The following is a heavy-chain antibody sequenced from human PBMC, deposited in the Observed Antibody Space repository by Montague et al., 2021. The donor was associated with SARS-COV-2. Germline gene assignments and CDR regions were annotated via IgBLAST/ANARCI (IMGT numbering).Heavy chain of an antibody. CDR1: GGSITSSAYF. CDR3: ASLGSPAYCGGDCYLRGYGTDG. J-gene: IGHJ6*02. Sequence: SETLSLTCTVSGGSITSSAYFWSWIRQSPGKGLEWIGTIYYSGNTYSNPSLKSRLTISMATSKSQVSLKINSVTAADTAVYFCASLGSPAYCGGDCYLRGYGTDGWGQGTRVTVSS. V-gene: IGHV4-39*01. CDR2: IYYSGNT. D-gene: IGHD2-21*02.